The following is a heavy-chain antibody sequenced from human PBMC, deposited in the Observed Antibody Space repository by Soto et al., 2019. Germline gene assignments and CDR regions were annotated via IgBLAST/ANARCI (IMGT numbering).Heavy chain of an antibody. CDR1: GRSITSVGYS. CDR2: IYYNGNT. Sequence: PSETLSLTCPLSGRSITSVGYSWSWIRQHPGKGLEWIGYIYYNGNTYYNPSLKSRVTISVDTSKNQFSLRLSSVTAADTAVYYCAAVVPGAELWWSDPWGQGTLFTVSS. CDR3: AAVVPGAELWWSDP. J-gene: IGHJ5*02. D-gene: IGHD2-2*01. V-gene: IGHV4-31*03.